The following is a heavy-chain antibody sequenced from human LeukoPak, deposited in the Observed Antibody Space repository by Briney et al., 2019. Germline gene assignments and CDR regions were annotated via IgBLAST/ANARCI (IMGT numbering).Heavy chain of an antibody. CDR3: ARGGPNRSGWTLDY. CDR1: GYTFTEYA. D-gene: IGHD6-19*01. CDR2: INADSGNT. Sequence: ASVKVSCKASGYTFTEYAMHWVRLAPGHGLEWMGWINADSGNTESSLRFQGRLSITWDTSATTAYMELSSLTSEDTAVYYCARGGPNRSGWTLDYWGPGTLVTVSS. V-gene: IGHV1-3*01. J-gene: IGHJ4*02.